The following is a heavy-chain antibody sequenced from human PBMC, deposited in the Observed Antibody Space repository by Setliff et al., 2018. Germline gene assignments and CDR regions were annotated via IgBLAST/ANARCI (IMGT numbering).Heavy chain of an antibody. V-gene: IGHV7-4-1*02. J-gene: IGHJ6*03. CDR3: ARDNRGYAWDYYYYMDV. Sequence: ASVKVSCKASGYTFTSYAMNWVRQAPGQGLEWMGWINTNTGDPTYAQGFTGRFVFSLDTSVSTAYLQISSLKAEDTAVYYCARDNRGYAWDYYYYMDVWGQGTLVTVSS. D-gene: IGHD2-15*01. CDR1: GYTFTSYA. CDR2: INTNTGDP.